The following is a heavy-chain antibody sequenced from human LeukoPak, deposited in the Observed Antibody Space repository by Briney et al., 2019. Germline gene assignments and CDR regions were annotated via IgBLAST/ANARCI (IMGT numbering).Heavy chain of an antibody. Sequence: SGTLSLTCAVSGGSISSSNWWSWVRQPPGKGLEWIGETYHSGSTNYNPSLKSRVTISVDKSKNQFSLKLSSVTAADTAVYYCARDSRITIFGVVTYNWFDPWGQGTLVTVSS. V-gene: IGHV4-4*02. D-gene: IGHD3-3*01. CDR3: ARDSRITIFGVVTYNWFDP. CDR1: GGSISSSNW. CDR2: TYHSGST. J-gene: IGHJ5*02.